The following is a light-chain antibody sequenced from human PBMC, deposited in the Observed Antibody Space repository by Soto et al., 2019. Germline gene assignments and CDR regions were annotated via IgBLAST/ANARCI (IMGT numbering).Light chain of an antibody. CDR3: QQYNNWPPIT. J-gene: IGKJ4*02. Sequence: EIVMTQSPATLSVSPGERATLSCRASQSVSNNLAWYQQKPGQAPRLLIYDASTRATGIPARFSGSGSATELTLTISGLQSEDFAVYYCQQYNNWPPITFGRGTKVEIK. CDR2: DAS. V-gene: IGKV3-15*01. CDR1: QSVSNN.